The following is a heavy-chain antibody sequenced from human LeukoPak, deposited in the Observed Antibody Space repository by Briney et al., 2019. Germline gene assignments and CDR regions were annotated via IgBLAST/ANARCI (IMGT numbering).Heavy chain of an antibody. CDR2: INTNTGNP. V-gene: IGHV7-4-1*02. CDR3: AREYDYVWGRPRGDFDY. Sequence: GASVKVSCKASGYTFTSYAMNWVRQAPGQGLEWMGWINTNTGNPTYAQGFTGRFVFSLDTSVSTAYLQISSLKAEDTAVYYCAREYDYVWGRPRGDFDYWGQGTLVVVSS. D-gene: IGHD3-16*01. J-gene: IGHJ4*02. CDR1: GYTFTSYA.